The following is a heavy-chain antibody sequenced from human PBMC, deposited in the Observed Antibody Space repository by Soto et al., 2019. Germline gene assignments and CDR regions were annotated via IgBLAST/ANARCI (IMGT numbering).Heavy chain of an antibody. V-gene: IGHV4-59*08. CDR3: ARRYGWAFDF. CDR2: IYYSGST. J-gene: IGHJ3*01. Sequence: QVQLQESGPGLVKPSETLSLTCTVSGGSISSYYWSWIRQPPGKGLEWIGYIYYSGSTNYNPPLKSRVTISVNTSKNQFSLKLSSVTAADTAGYYCARRYGWAFDFLGQGTMVTVSS. CDR1: GGSISSYY. D-gene: IGHD3-16*01.